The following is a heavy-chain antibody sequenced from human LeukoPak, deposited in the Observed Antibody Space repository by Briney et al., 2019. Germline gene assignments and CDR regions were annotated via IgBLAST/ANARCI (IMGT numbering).Heavy chain of an antibody. CDR1: GFSFSSYS. CDR3: ARDQGYYYDSSGYIDY. CDR2: ISHTGSTM. Sequence: GGSLRLSRAASGFSFSSYSLNWVRQAPGEGREWVSYISHTGSTMSYTDSVKGRFTISRDNARNSLYLQMNSLRAEDTAVYYCARDQGYYYDSSGYIDYWGQGTLVTVSS. D-gene: IGHD3-22*01. V-gene: IGHV3-48*04. J-gene: IGHJ4*02.